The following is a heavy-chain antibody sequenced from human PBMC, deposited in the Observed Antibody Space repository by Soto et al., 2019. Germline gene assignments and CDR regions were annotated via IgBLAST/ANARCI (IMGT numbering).Heavy chain of an antibody. J-gene: IGHJ4*02. CDR1: GDTFSFYT. CDR2: INPILSMS. CDR3: ATSYGSGYRAFDY. Sequence: QVQLVQSGAEVKKPGSSVKVSCKASGDTFSFYTINWVRQAPGLGLEWVGRINPILSMSNYAQKFQGRVTMTADKSTNPAYMELRSLRSEDTAMYYCATSYGSGYRAFDYWGQGALVTVSS. V-gene: IGHV1-69*02. D-gene: IGHD3-10*01.